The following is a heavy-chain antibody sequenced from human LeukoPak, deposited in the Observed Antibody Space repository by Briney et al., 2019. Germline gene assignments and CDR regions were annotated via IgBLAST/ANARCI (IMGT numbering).Heavy chain of an antibody. CDR1: GGTFSSYT. V-gene: IGHV1-18*01. J-gene: IGHJ4*02. D-gene: IGHD2-21*02. CDR3: ARAPSSYCGGDCPFDY. CDR2: ISAYNGNT. Sequence: ASVKVSCKASGGTFSSYTISWVRQAPGQGLEWMGWISAYNGNTNYAQKLQGRVTMTTDTSTSTAYLELRSLRSDDTAVYYCARAPSSYCGGDCPFDYWGQGTLVTVSS.